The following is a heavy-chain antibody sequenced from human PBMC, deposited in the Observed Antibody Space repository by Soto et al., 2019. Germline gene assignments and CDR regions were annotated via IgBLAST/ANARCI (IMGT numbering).Heavy chain of an antibody. CDR2: IYNSGNT. CDR3: ARGSDGVWNWFDP. CDR1: GGSISSGFYS. V-gene: IGHV4-30-2*01. D-gene: IGHD2-21*02. J-gene: IGHJ5*02. Sequence: SETLSLTCAVSGGSISSGFYSWSWIRQPPGQGLEWIGYIYNSGNTYYNPSLMSRVTISVDRSQNHFSLKLTSVTAADTAVYYCARGSDGVWNWFDPWGQGTLVTVSS.